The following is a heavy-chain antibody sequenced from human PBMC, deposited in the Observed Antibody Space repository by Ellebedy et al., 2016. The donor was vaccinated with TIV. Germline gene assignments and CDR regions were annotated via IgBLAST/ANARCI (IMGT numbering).Heavy chain of an antibody. V-gene: IGHV3-66*01. CDR3: ARAPDYDDAFDI. D-gene: IGHD4-17*01. CDR1: GFLVSNTF. CDR2: LYTGVTT. J-gene: IGHJ3*02. Sequence: GGSLRLSCGVSGFLVSNTFMGWVRPAPGQGLEAVSVLYTGVTTDYADSVKGRFNISRDNGNNTLYLQMNSLEVEDTAVYYCARAPDYDDAFDIWGQGTVVTVSS.